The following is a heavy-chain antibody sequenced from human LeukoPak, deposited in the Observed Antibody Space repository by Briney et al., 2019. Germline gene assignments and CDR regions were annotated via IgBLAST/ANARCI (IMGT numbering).Heavy chain of an antibody. CDR2: VSADGRTQ. CDR1: GFTFRTYS. V-gene: IGHV3-30*18. J-gene: IGHJ5*02. Sequence: PGRSLRLSCAASGFTFRTYSIHWVRQAPGKGLEWVTVVSADGRTQLYSDSVKGRFTVSRDNSLNTLHLQMNSLRAEDTAVYYCAKVMWGAAAGKGNWFDPWGQGTLVTVSS. D-gene: IGHD6-13*01. CDR3: AKVMWGAAAGKGNWFDP.